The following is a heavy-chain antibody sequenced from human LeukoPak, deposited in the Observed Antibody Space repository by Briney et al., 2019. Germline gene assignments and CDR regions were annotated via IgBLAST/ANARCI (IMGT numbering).Heavy chain of an antibody. CDR3: ARQRLPRDPNNWFDP. V-gene: IGHV4-30-4*07. CDR2: IYYSGST. Sequence: PSQTLSLTCAVSGGSISSGGYSWSWIRQPPGKGLEWIGYIYYSGSTNYNPSLKSRVTISVDTSKNQFSLKLSSVTAADTAVYYCARQRLPRDPNNWFDPWGQGTLVTVSS. J-gene: IGHJ5*02. CDR1: GGSISSGGYS.